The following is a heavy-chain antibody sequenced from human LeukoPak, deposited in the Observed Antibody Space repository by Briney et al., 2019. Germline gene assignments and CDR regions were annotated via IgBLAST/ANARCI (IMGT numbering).Heavy chain of an antibody. V-gene: IGHV3-23*01. Sequence: GGSLRLSCAASGFTFSSYAMSWVRQAPGKGLEWVSAISGSGGSTYYADSVKGRFTIFRDNSKNTLYLQMNSLRAEDTAVYYCAKRERSYGVFDSWGQGTLVTVSS. CDR1: GFTFSSYA. J-gene: IGHJ4*02. D-gene: IGHD3-16*01. CDR3: AKRERSYGVFDS. CDR2: ISGSGGST.